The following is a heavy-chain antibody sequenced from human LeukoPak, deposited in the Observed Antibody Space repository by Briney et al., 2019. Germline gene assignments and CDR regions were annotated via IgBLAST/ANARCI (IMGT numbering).Heavy chain of an antibody. D-gene: IGHD3-10*01. CDR3: AQTYYYGSGSLWGGINWFDP. V-gene: IGHV6-1*01. Sequence: SQTLSLTCAISGDSISSNSAAWNWIRQSPSRGLEWLGRTYYRSKWYNDYAVSVKSRITINPDTSKNQFSLQLNSVTPEDTAVYYCAQTYYYGSGSLWGGINWFDPWGQGTLVTVSS. J-gene: IGHJ5*02. CDR1: GDSISSNSAA. CDR2: TYYRSKWYN.